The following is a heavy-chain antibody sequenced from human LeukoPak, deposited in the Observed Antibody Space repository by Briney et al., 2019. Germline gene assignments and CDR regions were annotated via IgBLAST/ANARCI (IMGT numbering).Heavy chain of an antibody. V-gene: IGHV3-49*04. CDR1: GFTFGDYG. D-gene: IGHD3-10*01. Sequence: GGSLRLSCTTSGFTFGDYGMSWVRQAPGKGLEWVGFIRSKTYGGTTEYAASVKGRFIISRDDSKSIAYLQMNSLKTEDTAVYYCSGSFGELTFFDYWGQGTLVTVSS. CDR3: SGSFGELTFFDY. J-gene: IGHJ4*02. CDR2: IRSKTYGGTT.